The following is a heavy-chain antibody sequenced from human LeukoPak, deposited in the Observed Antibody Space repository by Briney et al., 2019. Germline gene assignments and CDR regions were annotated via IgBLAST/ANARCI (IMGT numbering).Heavy chain of an antibody. J-gene: IGHJ4*02. V-gene: IGHV4-59*01. CDR1: GGSISSYY. CDR3: ARDPEEGYFDY. Sequence: SETLSLTCAVYGGSISSYYWSWIRQPPGKGLEWIGYIYYSGSTNYNPSLKSRVTISVDTSKNQFSLKLSSVTAADTAVYYCARDPEEGYFDYWGQGTLVTVSS. CDR2: IYYSGST.